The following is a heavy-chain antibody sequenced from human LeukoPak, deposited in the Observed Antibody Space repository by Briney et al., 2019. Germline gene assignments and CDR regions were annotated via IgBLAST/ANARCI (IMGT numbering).Heavy chain of an antibody. CDR1: GGSISSSSYY. CDR2: IYYSGST. J-gene: IGHJ4*02. D-gene: IGHD3-22*01. Sequence: SETLSLTCTVSGGSISSSSYYWGWIRQPPGKGLEWIGSIYYSGSTYYNPSLKSRVTISVDTSKNQFSLKLSSVTAADTAVYYCARTEDSSGYYPFDYWGQGTLVTVSS. CDR3: ARTEDSSGYYPFDY. V-gene: IGHV4-39*01.